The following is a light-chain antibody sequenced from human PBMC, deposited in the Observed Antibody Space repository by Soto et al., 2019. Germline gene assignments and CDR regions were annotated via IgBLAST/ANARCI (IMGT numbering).Light chain of an antibody. J-gene: IGLJ1*01. CDR1: SSDVGAYKY. CDR2: EVS. CDR3: SSYSSSSTLFV. Sequence: QSALTQPASVSGSPGQSITISCTGTSSDVGAYKYVSWYQQHPGKAPKVMIYEVSNRPSGVSSRFSGSKSGNTASLTISGLQAEDEADYFCSSYSSSSTLFVFGTGTRSPS. V-gene: IGLV2-14*01.